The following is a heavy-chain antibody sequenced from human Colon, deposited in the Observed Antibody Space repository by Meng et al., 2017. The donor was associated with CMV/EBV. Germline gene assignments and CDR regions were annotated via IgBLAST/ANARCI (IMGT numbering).Heavy chain of an antibody. Sequence: SETLSLTCTVSGGSLSSSSYYWVRLRQPPGKGLEWFASIYYRANTHYNLSRQSRVSILVDRSNSQFSLNLSSVAAADTAVYYCVAIGNEYCDKFDYWGQGTLVTVSS. CDR3: VAIGNEYCDKFDY. V-gene: IGHV4-39*07. CDR1: GGSLSSSSYY. D-gene: IGHD4-17*01. CDR2: IYYRANT. J-gene: IGHJ4*02.